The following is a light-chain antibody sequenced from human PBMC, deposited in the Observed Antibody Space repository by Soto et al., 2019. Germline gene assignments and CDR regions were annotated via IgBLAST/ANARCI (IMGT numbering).Light chain of an antibody. CDR1: QSVSSSY. CDR2: GAS. CDR3: QQYCSAPYT. V-gene: IGKV3-20*01. J-gene: IGKJ2*01. Sequence: EIVLTQSPGTLSLSPGERATLSCRASQSVSSSYLAWYQQKPGQAPRLLIYGASTRATGLPDRFIGSGSGTDFTVTISRLESGDFAVDHWQQYCSAPYTFGQGTKLEIK.